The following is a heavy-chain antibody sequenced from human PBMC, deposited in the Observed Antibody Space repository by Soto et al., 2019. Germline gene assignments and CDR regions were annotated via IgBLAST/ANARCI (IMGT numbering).Heavy chain of an antibody. Sequence: PSETLSLTCIVSGGSISSYYWSWIWQPPGKGLEWIGYIYYSGSTNYNPSLKSRVTISVDTSKNQFSLKLSSVTAADTAVYYCARETRPYDFWSGYYQGGGMDVWGQGTTVTVSS. V-gene: IGHV4-59*01. D-gene: IGHD3-3*01. J-gene: IGHJ6*02. CDR1: GGSISSYY. CDR3: ARETRPYDFWSGYYQGGGMDV. CDR2: IYYSGST.